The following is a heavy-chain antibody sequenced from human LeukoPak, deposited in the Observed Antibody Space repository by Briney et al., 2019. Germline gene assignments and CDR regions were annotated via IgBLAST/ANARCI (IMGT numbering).Heavy chain of an antibody. CDR3: ARGAIFGVTTRGYGMDF. J-gene: IGHJ6*02. CDR2: MNPNSGGT. Sequence: ASVTVSCKASGYPFTTYDINWVRQAPGQGLEWVAWMNPNSGGTVYAQKFQGRVTLASDTSIGTAYMELNILISEDTAVYYCARGAIFGVTTRGYGMDFWGQGTTVTVS. CDR1: GYPFTTYD. D-gene: IGHD3-3*01. V-gene: IGHV1-8*01.